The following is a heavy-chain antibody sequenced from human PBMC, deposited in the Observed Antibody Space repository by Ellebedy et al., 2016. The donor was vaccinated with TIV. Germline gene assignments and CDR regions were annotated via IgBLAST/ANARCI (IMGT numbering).Heavy chain of an antibody. Sequence: GGSLRLXCKGSGYSFTSYWISWVRQMPGKGLEWMGRIDPSGSYTNYSPSFQGHVTISADKSISTAYLQWSSLKASDTAMFYCARLSSWGMDVWGQGTTVTVSS. CDR3: ARLSSWGMDV. CDR2: IDPSGSYT. V-gene: IGHV5-10-1*01. D-gene: IGHD6-6*01. J-gene: IGHJ6*02. CDR1: GYSFTSYW.